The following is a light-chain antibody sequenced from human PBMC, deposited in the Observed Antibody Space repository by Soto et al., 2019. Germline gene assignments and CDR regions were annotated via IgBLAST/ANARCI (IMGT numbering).Light chain of an antibody. CDR1: SSNIGSNT. V-gene: IGLV1-44*01. CDR2: SHN. CDR3: AAWDDSLNGDV. Sequence: QSVLTQPPSASGTPGQRVTISCSGSSSNIGSNTVNWYHQLPGTAPKLLIYSHNQRPSGVPDRFSGSKSGTSASLAIRGLQFEDEADYYCAAWDDSLNGDVFGTGTKLTVL. J-gene: IGLJ1*01.